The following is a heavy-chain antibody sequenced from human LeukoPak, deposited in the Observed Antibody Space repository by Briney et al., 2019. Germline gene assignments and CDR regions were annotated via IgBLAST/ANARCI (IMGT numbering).Heavy chain of an antibody. V-gene: IGHV1-8*03. CDR3: ARGSILVGYSYGLDWFDP. Sequence: ASVKASCKASGYTFTSYDINWVRQATGQGLEWMGWMNPNSGNTGYAQKFQGRVTITRNTSISTAYMELSSLRSEDTAVYYCARGSILVGYSYGLDWFDPWGQGTLVTVSS. D-gene: IGHD5-18*01. CDR1: GYTFTSYD. CDR2: MNPNSGNT. J-gene: IGHJ5*02.